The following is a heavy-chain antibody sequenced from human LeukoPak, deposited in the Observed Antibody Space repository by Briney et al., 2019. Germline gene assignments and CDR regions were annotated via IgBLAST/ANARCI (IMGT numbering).Heavy chain of an antibody. J-gene: IGHJ4*02. V-gene: IGHV1-8*01. CDR2: MNPNSGNT. D-gene: IGHD6-19*01. Sequence: ASVKVSYNASGYTFTSYDINWVRQATGQGLEWMGWMNPNSGNTGYTQKFQGRVTMTRDTSISTAYMELSSLTSDDTAVYYCARDRVGVGSSGWENWGQGTLVTVSS. CDR3: ARDRVGVGSSGWEN. CDR1: GYTFTSYD.